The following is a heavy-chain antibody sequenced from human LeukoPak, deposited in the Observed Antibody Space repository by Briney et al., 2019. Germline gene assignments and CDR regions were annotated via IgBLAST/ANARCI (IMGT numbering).Heavy chain of an antibody. CDR2: IYPGDSDT. Sequence: PGESLQISCKGSGYRFTSYWIGWARPLPGKGLEWMGIIYPGDSDTRYSPSFQGQVTIAADKSISTAYLQWSSLKASDTAMYYCAGRGSGLDYWGQGTLVTVSS. D-gene: IGHD6-19*01. CDR3: AGRGSGLDY. V-gene: IGHV5-51*01. CDR1: GYRFTSYW. J-gene: IGHJ4*02.